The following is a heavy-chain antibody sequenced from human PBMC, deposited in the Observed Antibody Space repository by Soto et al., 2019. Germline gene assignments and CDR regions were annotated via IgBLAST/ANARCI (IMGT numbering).Heavy chain of an antibody. J-gene: IGHJ3*02. CDR2: MSHSGGT. CDR1: GGSVNSGNYY. V-gene: IGHV4-34*01. CDR3: ARVERGTATAVVDSFDI. D-gene: IGHD2-21*02. Sequence: QVQLQQWGAGLLKPSETLSLTCAVYGGSVNSGNYYWSWIRQPPGKGLEWIGEMSHSGGTHFNPSLMSRVTISGDTSKNQFSLKMSSVTAADTALYYCARVERGTATAVVDSFDIWGPGTLVTVSS.